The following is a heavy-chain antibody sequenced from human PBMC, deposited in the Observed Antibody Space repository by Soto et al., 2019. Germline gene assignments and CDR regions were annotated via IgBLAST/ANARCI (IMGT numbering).Heavy chain of an antibody. CDR3: ARAGWFWSGYPPPANYYYYGMDV. CDR2: INPSGGYT. D-gene: IGHD3-3*01. V-gene: IGHV1-46*01. CDR1: GYTFSSYY. Sequence: ASVKVSCKASGYTFSSYYMNWVRQAPGQGLEWLGIINPSGGYTTYAQRFLGRVTMTSDTSTSTVHMELGSLTSEDTAVYYCARAGWFWSGYPPPANYYYYGMDVWGQGTTVTVSS. J-gene: IGHJ6*02.